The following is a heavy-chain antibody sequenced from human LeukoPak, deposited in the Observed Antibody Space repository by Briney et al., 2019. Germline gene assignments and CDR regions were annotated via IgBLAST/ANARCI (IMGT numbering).Heavy chain of an antibody. D-gene: IGHD3-22*01. CDR1: DDSMSSSSYY. CDR3: ARQYWLPYFDY. J-gene: IGHJ4*02. CDR2: IWYTERT. Sequence: SSETLSLTCSVSDDSMSSSSYYWGWIRQPPGKGLEWLGSIWYTERTDYSPSLRSRVTMSIDTSKRLFSVRLSSVTAADTAVYFCARQYWLPYFDYWGQGALVTVSS. V-gene: IGHV4-39*07.